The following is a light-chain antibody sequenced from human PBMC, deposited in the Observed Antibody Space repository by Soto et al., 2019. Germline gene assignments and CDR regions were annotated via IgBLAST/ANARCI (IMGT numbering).Light chain of an antibody. J-gene: IGKJ2*01. CDR1: QSVNNN. V-gene: IGKV3-15*01. CDR2: GAS. CDR3: QQYNNLPPDT. Sequence: EIILTQSTASLSVSPGERATLSCRASQSVNNNLAWYQQKPGQAPRPLIYGASTRATGIPGRFRGSGSGTEFTLTIASLQSEDFAVYFCQQYNNLPPDTFGQGTKLEIK.